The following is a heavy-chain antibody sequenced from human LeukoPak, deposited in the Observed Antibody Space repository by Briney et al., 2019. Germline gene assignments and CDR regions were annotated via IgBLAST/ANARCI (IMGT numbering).Heavy chain of an antibody. Sequence: GASVKVSCKASGGTFSSYAISWVRQAPGQGLEWMGRIIPILDIATYAQKFQGRVTITADKSTSTAYMELNSLRSEDTAVYYCARCSITIFGLFDYWGQGTLVTVSS. D-gene: IGHD3-10*02. CDR3: ARCSITIFGLFDY. CDR1: GGTFSSYA. J-gene: IGHJ4*02. V-gene: IGHV1-69*04. CDR2: IIPILDIA.